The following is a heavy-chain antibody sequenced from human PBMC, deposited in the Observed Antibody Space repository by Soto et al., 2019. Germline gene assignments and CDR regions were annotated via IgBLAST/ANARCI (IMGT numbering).Heavy chain of an antibody. CDR2: IYYSGST. J-gene: IGHJ3*02. CDR3: ARGSGAPIVGRAFDI. Sequence: SETLSLTCTFSCGSVISGSYYWSWIRQPPGKGLEWIGYIYYSGSTNYNPSLKSRVTISVDTSKNQFSLKLSSVTAADTAVYYCARGSGAPIVGRAFDIWGQGTMVTVSS. CDR1: CGSVISGSYY. V-gene: IGHV4-61*01. D-gene: IGHD3-22*01.